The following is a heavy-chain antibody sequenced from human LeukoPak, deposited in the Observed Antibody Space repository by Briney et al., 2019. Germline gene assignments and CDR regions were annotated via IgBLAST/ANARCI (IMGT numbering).Heavy chain of an antibody. CDR2: INAGNGIT. Sequence: ASVKVSRKASGYTFTSYAMHWVRQAPGQRLEWMGWINAGNGITKYSQKFQGRVTVTRDTSASTAYMELSSLRSEDTAVYYCASDGGGYYFDYWGQGTLVTVSS. J-gene: IGHJ4*02. D-gene: IGHD3-16*01. V-gene: IGHV1-3*01. CDR3: ASDGGGYYFDY. CDR1: GYTFTSYA.